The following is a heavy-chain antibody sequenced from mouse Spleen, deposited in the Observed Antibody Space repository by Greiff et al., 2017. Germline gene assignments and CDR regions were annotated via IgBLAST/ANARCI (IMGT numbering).Heavy chain of an antibody. CDR3: ARSYYRYEGYAMDY. CDR2: IWSGGST. J-gene: IGHJ4*01. V-gene: IGHV2-2*01. D-gene: IGHD2-14*01. CDR1: GFSLTSYG. Sequence: VQLKESGPGLVQPSQSLSITCTVSGFSLTSYGVHWVRQSPGKGLEWLGVIWSGGSTDYNAAFISRLSISKDNSKSQVFFKMNSLQADDTAIYYCARSYYRYEGYAMDYWGQGTSVTVSS.